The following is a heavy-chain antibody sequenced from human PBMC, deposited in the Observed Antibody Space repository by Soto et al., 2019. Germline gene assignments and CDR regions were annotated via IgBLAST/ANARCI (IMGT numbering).Heavy chain of an antibody. D-gene: IGHD3-3*01. CDR3: AREENYDFWSGYYIGSAFDI. Sequence: PGGSLRLSCAASGFTFSDYYTSWIRQAPGKGLEWVSYISSSSYTNYADSVKGRFTISRDNAKNSLYLQMNSLRAEDTAVYYCAREENYDFWSGYYIGSAFDIWGQGTMVTVSS. J-gene: IGHJ3*02. CDR1: GFTFSDYY. V-gene: IGHV3-11*06. CDR2: ISSSSYT.